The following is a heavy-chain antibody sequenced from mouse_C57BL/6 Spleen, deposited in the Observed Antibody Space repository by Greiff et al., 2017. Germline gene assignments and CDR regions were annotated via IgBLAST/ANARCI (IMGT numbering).Heavy chain of an antibody. CDR1: GFNIKDYY. CDR2: IDPEDGET. V-gene: IGHV14-2*01. CDR3: ARWGHYAMDY. J-gene: IGHJ4*01. D-gene: IGHD3-3*01. Sequence: EVKLVESGAELVKPGASVKLSCTASGFNIKDYYMHWVKQRTEQGLEWIGRIDPEDGETKYAPKFQCKATITADTSSNTAYLQLSSLTSEDTAVYYCARWGHYAMDYWGQGTSVTVSS.